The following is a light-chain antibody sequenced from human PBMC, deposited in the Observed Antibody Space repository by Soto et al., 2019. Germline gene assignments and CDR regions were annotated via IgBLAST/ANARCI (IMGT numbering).Light chain of an antibody. V-gene: IGKV3-11*01. J-gene: IGKJ5*01. Sequence: VLTQSPATLSLSPGERATLSCRASQSVSSYLAWYQQKPGQAPRLLIYDTSNRATGVPARFSGSGSGTDFTLTISSLEPEDCAIYYCQQRQYWPPITFXQGTRLEI. CDR2: DTS. CDR3: QQRQYWPPIT. CDR1: QSVSSY.